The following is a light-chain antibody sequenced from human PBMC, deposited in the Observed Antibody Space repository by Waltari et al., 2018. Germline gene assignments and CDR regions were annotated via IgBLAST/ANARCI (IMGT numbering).Light chain of an antibody. Sequence: DVQMTQSPSSLSASIGDRVTITCQASQDITNYLNWYQQKPGKAPNLLIYATSNLESGVPSMFSGSGSGTLFTFTTSSLQPEDIATYYCQQYDSLPLTFGPGTTVDV. CDR2: ATS. J-gene: IGKJ3*01. V-gene: IGKV1-33*01. CDR3: QQYDSLPLT. CDR1: QDITNY.